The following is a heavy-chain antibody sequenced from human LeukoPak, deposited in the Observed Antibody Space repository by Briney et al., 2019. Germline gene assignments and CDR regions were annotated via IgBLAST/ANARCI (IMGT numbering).Heavy chain of an antibody. V-gene: IGHV3-53*01. Sequence: TGGSLRLSCAASGFTVSSNYMSWVRQAPGKGLEWVSVIYSGGSTYYADSVKGRFTISRDNSKNTLYLQMNSLRAEDTAVYYCARDYCSSTSCHLGYWGQGTLVTVSS. D-gene: IGHD2-2*01. CDR1: GFTVSSNY. CDR2: IYSGGST. CDR3: ARDYCSSTSCHLGY. J-gene: IGHJ4*02.